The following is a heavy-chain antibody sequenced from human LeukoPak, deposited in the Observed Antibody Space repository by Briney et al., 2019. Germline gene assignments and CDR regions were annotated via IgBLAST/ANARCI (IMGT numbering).Heavy chain of an antibody. V-gene: IGHV3-7*01. J-gene: IGHJ4*02. D-gene: IGHD6-19*01. CDR2: IEPDGSEK. CDR3: TRDRVAGF. Sequence: PGGSLRLSCAASGFTFMSYWMSWVRQAPGKGLEWVAYIEPDGSEKYYVDSVKGRFTISRDNAKNSLYLQMNSLRADDTAVYYCTRDRVAGFWGQGTLVAVSS. CDR1: GFTFMSYW.